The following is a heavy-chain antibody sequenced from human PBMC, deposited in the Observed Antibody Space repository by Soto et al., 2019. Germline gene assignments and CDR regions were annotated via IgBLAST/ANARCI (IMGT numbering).Heavy chain of an antibody. CDR3: ARVPDR. J-gene: IGHJ5*02. V-gene: IGHV4-30-2*01. CDR1: GGSITSSSYY. CDR2: IYHSGST. D-gene: IGHD2-2*01. Sequence: SETLSLTCTVSGGSITSSSYYWGWIRQPPGKGLEWIGYIYHSGSTYYNPSLKSRVTISVDRSKNQFSLKLSSVTAADTAVYYCARVPDRWGQGTLVTVSS.